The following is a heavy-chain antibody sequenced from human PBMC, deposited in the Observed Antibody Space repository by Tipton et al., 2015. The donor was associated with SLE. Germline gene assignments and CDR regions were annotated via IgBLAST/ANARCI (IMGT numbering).Heavy chain of an antibody. D-gene: IGHD2-2*01. CDR2: ISYSGST. CDR1: GGSITSSSYY. V-gene: IGHV4-39*01. J-gene: IGHJ4*02. Sequence: LRLSCTVSGGSITSSSYYWGWIRQSPEKGLEWIGSISYSGSTSYTPSLKSRVTISVDTSKNQFSLKLSSVTAADTAVYYCARHGDSLMPPDYWGQGTLVTVSS. CDR3: ARHGDSLMPPDY.